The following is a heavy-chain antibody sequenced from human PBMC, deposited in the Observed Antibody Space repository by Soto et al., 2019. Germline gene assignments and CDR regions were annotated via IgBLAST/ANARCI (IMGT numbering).Heavy chain of an antibody. D-gene: IGHD2-15*01. CDR3: ARVLVNFFDY. J-gene: IGHJ4*02. CDR1: GFTFSSYG. V-gene: IGHV3-33*01. CDR2: IRYDGSNK. Sequence: GGSLRLSCAASGFTFSSYGMHWVRQAPGKGLEWVAVIRYDGSNKYYADSVKGRFTISRDNAKNSLYLQMNSLRDEDTAVYYCARVLVNFFDYWGQGTLVTVSS.